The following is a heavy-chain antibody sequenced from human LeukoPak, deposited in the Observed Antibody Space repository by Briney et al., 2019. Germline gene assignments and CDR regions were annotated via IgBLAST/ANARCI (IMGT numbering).Heavy chain of an antibody. CDR1: GGTFSSYA. V-gene: IGHV1-18*01. Sequence: GSSVKVSCKASGGTFSSYAISWVRQAPGQGLEWMGWISAYNGNTNYAQKFQGRVTMTTDTSTSTAYMELRSLRSDDTAVYYCARDSRYDEGYWGQGTLVTVSS. CDR2: ISAYNGNT. J-gene: IGHJ4*02. D-gene: IGHD5-12*01. CDR3: ARDSRYDEGY.